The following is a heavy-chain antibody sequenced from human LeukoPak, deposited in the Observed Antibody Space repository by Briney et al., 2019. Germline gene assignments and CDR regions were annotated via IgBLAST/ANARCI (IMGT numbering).Heavy chain of an antibody. V-gene: IGHV3-53*01. J-gene: IGHJ6*02. Sequence: GGSLRLSCAASGFTVSSNYMSWVRQAPGKGLEWVSVIYSAGNTYYADSVKGRFTISRDNSKNTLSLQMNSLTAEDTAVYYCARSPYYDFWSGYYTGYYYGMDVWGQGTTVTVSS. CDR3: ARSPYYDFWSGYYTGYYYGMDV. CDR2: IYSAGNT. D-gene: IGHD3-3*01. CDR1: GFTVSSNY.